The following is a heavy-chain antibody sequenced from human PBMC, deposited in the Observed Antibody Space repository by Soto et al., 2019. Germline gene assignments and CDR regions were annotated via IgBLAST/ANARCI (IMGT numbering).Heavy chain of an antibody. CDR2: ISYDGSNK. CDR3: AKDLFPPDYYYGMDV. CDR1: GFTFSSYG. V-gene: IGHV3-30*18. D-gene: IGHD2-21*01. J-gene: IGHJ6*02. Sequence: PGGSLRLSCAASGFTFSSYGMHWVRQAPGKGLEWVAVISYDGSNKYYADSVKGRFTISRDNSKNTLYLQMNSLRAEDTAVYYCAKDLFPPDYYYGMDVWGQGTTVTVSS.